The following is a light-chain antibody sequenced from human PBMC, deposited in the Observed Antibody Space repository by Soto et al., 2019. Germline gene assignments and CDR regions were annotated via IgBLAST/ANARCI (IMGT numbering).Light chain of an antibody. V-gene: IGKV1-5*03. J-gene: IGKJ1*01. CDR1: QSISSW. CDR2: KAS. Sequence: DIQMTLSPSTLSASVGDRVTITCRASQSISSWLAWYQQKPGTAPKLLIYKASTLQSGVPSRFSGSGSGTKFTLTISSLQPDDSATYYCQQYNDNWTFGQGTKVDIK. CDR3: QQYNDNWT.